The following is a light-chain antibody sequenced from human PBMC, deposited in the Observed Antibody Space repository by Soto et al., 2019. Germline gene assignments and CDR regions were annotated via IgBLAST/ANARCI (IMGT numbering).Light chain of an antibody. CDR2: DAS. Sequence: IQMSQSPASLSASIGDRVTITCRASQTISTYLNWYQQKPGKAPRLLIYDASSLLSGVPSRFSGSGSGTDFTLTIASLQPEDFSTYYCQQSDSTPYPFGQGTKVDI. J-gene: IGKJ2*01. V-gene: IGKV1-39*01. CDR3: QQSDSTPYP. CDR1: QTISTY.